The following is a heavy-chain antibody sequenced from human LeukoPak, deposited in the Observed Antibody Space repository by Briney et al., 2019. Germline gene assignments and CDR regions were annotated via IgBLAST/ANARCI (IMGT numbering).Heavy chain of an antibody. J-gene: IGHJ6*03. CDR1: GGSISSYY. CDR3: ARVIYDCAREAYYYYYMDV. V-gene: IGHV4-59*01. D-gene: IGHD3-16*01. Sequence: SETLSLTCTVSGGSISSYYWSWIRQPPGKGLEWIGYIYYSGSTNYNPSLKSRVTISVDTSKNQFSLKLSSVTAADTAVYYCARVIYDCAREAYYYYYMDVWGKGTTVTISS. CDR2: IYYSGST.